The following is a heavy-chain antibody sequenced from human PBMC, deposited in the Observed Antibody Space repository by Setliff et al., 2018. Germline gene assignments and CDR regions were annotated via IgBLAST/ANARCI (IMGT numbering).Heavy chain of an antibody. CDR3: ARSHYYASGNSHYYYMDV. CDR2: FYHSASS. V-gene: IGHV4-59*08. J-gene: IGHJ6*03. D-gene: IGHD3-10*01. Sequence: SETLSLTCNVSGGYISSDYWSWIRQPPGKALEWIGYFYHSASSNYNPSLKGRVTMSADTSKNQLYLSLTSVSVADTAMYYCARSHYYASGNSHYYYMDVWGKGTAVTVSS. CDR1: GGYISSDY.